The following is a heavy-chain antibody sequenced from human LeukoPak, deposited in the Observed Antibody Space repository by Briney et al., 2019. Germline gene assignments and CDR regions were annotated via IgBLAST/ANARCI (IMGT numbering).Heavy chain of an antibody. D-gene: IGHD2-15*01. CDR3: AKGGTPDIVVVVAAFDY. V-gene: IGHV3-30*02. J-gene: IGHJ4*02. Sequence: GGSLRLSCAASGFTFSSYGMHWVRQAPGKGLEWVAFIRYDGSNKYYADSVKGRFTISRDNSKNTLYLQMNSLRAEDTAVYYCAKGGTPDIVVVVAAFDYWGQGTLVTVSS. CDR1: GFTFSSYG. CDR2: IRYDGSNK.